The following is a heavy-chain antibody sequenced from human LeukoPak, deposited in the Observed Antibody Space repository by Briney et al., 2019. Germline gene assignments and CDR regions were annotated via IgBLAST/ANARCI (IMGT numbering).Heavy chain of an antibody. CDR2: ISSSGDTI. J-gene: IGHJ4*02. Sequence: GRSLRLSCAVSGFTFSDNYMSWIRQAPGKGLEWVSYISSSGDTIYYADSVKGRFTISRDNAKNSLYLQMNSLRAEDTAFYYCAIDSTRAYDFWIRGVFDYWGQGTLVTVSS. CDR3: AIDSTRAYDFWIRGVFDY. CDR1: GFTFSDNY. D-gene: IGHD3-3*01. V-gene: IGHV3-11*01.